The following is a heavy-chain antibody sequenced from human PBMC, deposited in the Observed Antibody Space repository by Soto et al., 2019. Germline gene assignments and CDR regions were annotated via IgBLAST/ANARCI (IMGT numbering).Heavy chain of an antibody. J-gene: IGHJ4*02. CDR3: AHRRSSYFDS. CDR1: GFSLTETGMG. CDR2: IYWDDDK. Sequence: ITLKESGPPLVKPTQTLTLTCTFPGFSLTETGMGVGWIRQPPGQALEWLGLIYWDDDKRYSPSLKKGVTISKDAYKNQVVITKTNVDAVDTATYYCAHRRSSYFDSWGQGTLVSVAS. V-gene: IGHV2-5*02.